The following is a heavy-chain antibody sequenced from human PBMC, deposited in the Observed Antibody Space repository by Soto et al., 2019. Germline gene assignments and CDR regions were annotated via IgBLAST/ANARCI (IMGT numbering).Heavy chain of an antibody. CDR2: ISYDGANK. Sequence: PGGSLRLSCAASGFTFSNYALPWVRQAPGKGLEWVAIISYDGANKYYADSVKGRFTISRDNSKNTLYLQINSLRAEDTAVYYCARDCWSSSSGSFDYSGQRSLVTVSA. CDR1: GFTFSNYA. CDR3: ARDCWSSSSGSFDY. V-gene: IGHV3-30*14. J-gene: IGHJ4*02. D-gene: IGHD6-6*01.